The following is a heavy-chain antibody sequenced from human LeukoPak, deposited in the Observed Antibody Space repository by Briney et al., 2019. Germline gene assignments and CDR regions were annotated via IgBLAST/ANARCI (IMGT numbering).Heavy chain of an antibody. V-gene: IGHV3-7*01. CDR3: ATSGWTSGSDS. CDR2: INEDGGEK. Sequence: GGSLRLSCAASGFRFSSFWMSWVRQAPGKRLEWVANINEDGGEKYYVDSVKGRSTISRDNAKNSLYLQMNSLRAEDTALYYCATSGWTSGSDSWGQGTLVTVSS. J-gene: IGHJ4*02. D-gene: IGHD3-10*01. CDR1: GFRFSSFW.